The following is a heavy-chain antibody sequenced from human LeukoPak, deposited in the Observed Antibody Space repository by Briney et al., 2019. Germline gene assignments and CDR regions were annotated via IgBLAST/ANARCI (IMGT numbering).Heavy chain of an antibody. CDR3: ARGGNDIVVVPAAIGYYYYYMDV. Sequence: SVKVSCKASGGSFTNCPFHWVRQAPGQGLEWMGEIIPMFGSTDYAQKFQGRLTITADESTTTAYLELSSLRSEDTAVYYCARGGNDIVVVPAAIGYYYYYMDVWGKGTTVTISS. CDR1: GGSFTNCP. D-gene: IGHD2-2*01. J-gene: IGHJ6*03. CDR2: IIPMFGST. V-gene: IGHV1-69*13.